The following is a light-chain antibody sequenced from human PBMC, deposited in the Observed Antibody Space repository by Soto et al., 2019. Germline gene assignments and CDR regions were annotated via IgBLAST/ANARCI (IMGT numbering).Light chain of an antibody. CDR3: QQLYTSYPIT. CDR2: GAS. CDR1: QGISSY. J-gene: IGKJ5*01. Sequence: DIQLTQSPSFLSASVGDRVTITCRASQGISSYLAWYQQKPGKAPKLLIYGASSLQNGVPSRFSGSGSGTEFTLTINSLQPEDFAGYYCQQLYTSYPITFGQGTRLEIK. V-gene: IGKV1-9*01.